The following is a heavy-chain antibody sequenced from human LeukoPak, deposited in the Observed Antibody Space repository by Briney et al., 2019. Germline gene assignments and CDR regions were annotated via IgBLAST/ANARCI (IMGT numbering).Heavy chain of an antibody. J-gene: IGHJ3*02. D-gene: IGHD2-21*01. CDR1: GYTFTSYD. CDR3: ASSRTNYCGGDCPYDVFDI. V-gene: IGHV1-8*03. Sequence: GASVKVSCKASGYTFTSYDINWVRQATGQGLEWMGWMNPNSGNTGYAQKFQGRVTITRNTSISTAYMELSSLRSEDTAVYYCASSRTNYCGGDCPYDVFDIWGQGTMVTVSS. CDR2: MNPNSGNT.